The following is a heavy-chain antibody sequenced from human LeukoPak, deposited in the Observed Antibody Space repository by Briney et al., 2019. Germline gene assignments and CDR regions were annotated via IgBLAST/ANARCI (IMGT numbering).Heavy chain of an antibody. CDR1: GFTFSSYS. V-gene: IGHV3-7*01. D-gene: IGHD2-2*01. CDR3: AKAGGDIKYRHFDF. J-gene: IGHJ4*02. CDR2: IREDGSET. Sequence: PGGSLRLSCAASGFTFSSYSMNWVRQAPGKGLEWVAIIREDGSETYYVDSVKGRFTISRDNAKNSLYLQMNSLRVKDTAVYYCAKAGGDIKYRHFDFWGQGTLVTVSS.